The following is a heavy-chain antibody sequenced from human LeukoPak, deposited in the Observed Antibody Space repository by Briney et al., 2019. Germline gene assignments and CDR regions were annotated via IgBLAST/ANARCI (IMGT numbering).Heavy chain of an antibody. J-gene: IGHJ4*02. D-gene: IGHD5-24*01. CDR2: ITTHSGGT. Sequence: ASLMDSCKAACDTFTAYYLHWGRQAPGQGLQGMGLITTHSGGTNYTQKFQGRVTMTSDTSISTAYMERSRLTSDDTAVYYCARRGDGYNFHYWGQGTLATVSA. V-gene: IGHV1-2*02. CDR1: CDTFTAYY. CDR3: ARRGDGYNFHY.